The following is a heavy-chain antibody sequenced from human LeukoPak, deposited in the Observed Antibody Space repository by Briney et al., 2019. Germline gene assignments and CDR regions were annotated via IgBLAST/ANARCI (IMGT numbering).Heavy chain of an antibody. J-gene: IGHJ3*01. D-gene: IGHD1-26*01. V-gene: IGHV3-15*01. CDR2: IRSKTLGGSI. Sequence: GGSLRLSCAASGFTFSNAWMIWVRQSPGKGLEWVGRIRSKTLGGSIDYAAHVKDRFIISRDDSKNSLYLQMNSLRTEDTAVYYCTTDLPTSGSYYWDAFGVWGQGTIVAVSS. CDR1: GFTFSNAW. CDR3: TTDLPTSGSYYWDAFGV.